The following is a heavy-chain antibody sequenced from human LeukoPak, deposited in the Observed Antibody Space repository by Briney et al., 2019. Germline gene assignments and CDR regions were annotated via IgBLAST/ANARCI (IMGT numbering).Heavy chain of an antibody. J-gene: IGHJ4*02. CDR3: ARDPPTYSSGTFDY. CDR2: ISYDGSNK. CDR1: GFTFSSYA. D-gene: IGHD6-19*01. V-gene: IGHV3-30*04. Sequence: PGGSLRLSCAASGFTFSSYAMPWVRQAPGKGLGGGAVISYDGSNKYYADSVKGRFTISRDNAKNSLYLQMNSLRAEDTAVYYCARDPPTYSSGTFDYWGQGTLVTVSS.